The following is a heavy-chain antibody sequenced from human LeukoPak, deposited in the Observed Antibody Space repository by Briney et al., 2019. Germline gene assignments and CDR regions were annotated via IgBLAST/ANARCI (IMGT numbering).Heavy chain of an antibody. V-gene: IGHV4-34*01. CDR1: GGSFSGYY. CDR3: ARVGSRDGYNYLAFDY. CDR2: INHSGST. D-gene: IGHD5-24*01. Sequence: PSETLSLTCAVYGGSFSGYYWSWIRQPPGKGLEWIGEINHSGSTNYNPSLKSRVTISVDTSKNQFSLKLSSVTAADTAVYCCARVGSRDGYNYLAFDYWGQGTLVTVSS. J-gene: IGHJ4*02.